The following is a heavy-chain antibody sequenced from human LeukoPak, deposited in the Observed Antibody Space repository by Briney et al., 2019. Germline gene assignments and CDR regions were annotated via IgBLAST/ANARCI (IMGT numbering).Heavy chain of an antibody. CDR1: GGSFSGYY. CDR2: INHSGST. Sequence: KSSETLSLTCAVYGGSFSGYYWSWIRQPPGKGLEWIGEINHSGSTYYNPSLKSRVTISVDKSKSQFSLKLTSVIAADTAVYYCATYSSSSKHYFDHWGQGTLVTVSS. D-gene: IGHD6-6*01. CDR3: ATYSSSSKHYFDH. J-gene: IGHJ4*02. V-gene: IGHV4-34*01.